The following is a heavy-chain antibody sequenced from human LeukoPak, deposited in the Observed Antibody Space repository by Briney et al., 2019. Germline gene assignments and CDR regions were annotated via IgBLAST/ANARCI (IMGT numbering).Heavy chain of an antibody. Sequence: SVKVSCKASGGTFSSYAISWVRQAPGQGLEWMGGIIPIFGTANYAQKFQGRVTITADESTSTAYMELSSLRSEDTAVYYCARVGPGGSCPGGWGQGTLVTVSS. J-gene: IGHJ4*02. CDR3: ARVGPGGSCPGG. CDR2: IIPIFGTA. V-gene: IGHV1-69*13. CDR1: GGTFSSYA. D-gene: IGHD2-15*01.